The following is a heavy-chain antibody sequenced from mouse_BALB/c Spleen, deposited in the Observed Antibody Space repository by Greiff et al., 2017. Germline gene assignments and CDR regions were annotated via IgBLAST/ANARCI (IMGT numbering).Heavy chain of an antibody. D-gene: IGHD1-1*01. CDR1: GFNIKDTY. V-gene: IGHV14-3*02. CDR2: IDPANGNT. Sequence: VHVKQSGAELVKPGASVKLSCTASGFNIKDTYMHWVKQRPEQGLEWIGRIDPANGNTKYDPKFQGKATITADTSSNTAYLQLSSLTSEDTAVYYCAREGTTVVAPSPYWGQGTLVTVSA. J-gene: IGHJ3*01. CDR3: AREGTTVVAPSPY.